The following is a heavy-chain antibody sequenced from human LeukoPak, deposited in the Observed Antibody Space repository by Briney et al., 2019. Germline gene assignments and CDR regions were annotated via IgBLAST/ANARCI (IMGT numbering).Heavy chain of an antibody. V-gene: IGHV3-64*02. J-gene: IGHJ4*02. CDR2: ITANARSK. CDR3: AKRGAEVGASVAPGDY. CDR1: GFTFSDYT. D-gene: IGHD1-26*01. Sequence: GGSLRLSCAGSGFTFSDYTMHWVRQGPGKGLEYVSAITANARSKYHADSVRGRFTISRDNSKDTLYLQMGSLRPEDTAVYYCAKRGAEVGASVAPGDYWGQGTLLTVSS.